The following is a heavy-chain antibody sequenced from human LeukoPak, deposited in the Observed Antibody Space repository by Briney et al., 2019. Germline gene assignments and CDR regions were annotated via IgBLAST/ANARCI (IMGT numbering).Heavy chain of an antibody. CDR2: IGNNGGGI. Sequence: PGGSLRLSCAASGFTFSTYTMYWVRHPPGKRLEWVSIIGNNGGGIHYADSVRGRFTISRDNSRNALYLQMNSLRVEDTAVYYCAIDPNWGTHSWGQGVLVTVSS. V-gene: IGHV3-23*01. CDR1: GFTFSTYT. J-gene: IGHJ4*02. D-gene: IGHD7-27*01. CDR3: AIDPNWGTHS.